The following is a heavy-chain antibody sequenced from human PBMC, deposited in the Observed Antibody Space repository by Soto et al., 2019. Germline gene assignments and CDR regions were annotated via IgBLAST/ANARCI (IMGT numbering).Heavy chain of an antibody. J-gene: IGHJ3*02. CDR3: ARAAVAGTGDAFDI. V-gene: IGHV3-53*04. Sequence: GGSLRLSCAASGFTVSSNYMSWVRQAPGKGLEWVSVIYSGGSTYYADSVKGRFTISRHNSKNTLYLQMNSLRAEDTAVYYCARAAVAGTGDAFDIWGQGTIVTVSS. D-gene: IGHD6-19*01. CDR2: IYSGGST. CDR1: GFTVSSNY.